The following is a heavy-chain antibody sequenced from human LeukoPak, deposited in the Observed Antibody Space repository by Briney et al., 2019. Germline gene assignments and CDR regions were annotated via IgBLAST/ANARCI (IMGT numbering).Heavy chain of an antibody. Sequence: GGSLRLSCAASGFTFSSYSMNWVRQAPGKGLEWVSSISSSSSYIYYADSVKGRFTISRDNAKNSLYLQMNSLRAEDTAVYYCARDMITFGGVIVGPLDYWGQGTLVTVSS. CDR1: GFTFSSYS. CDR3: ARDMITFGGVIVGPLDY. V-gene: IGHV3-21*01. J-gene: IGHJ4*02. CDR2: ISSSSSYI. D-gene: IGHD3-16*02.